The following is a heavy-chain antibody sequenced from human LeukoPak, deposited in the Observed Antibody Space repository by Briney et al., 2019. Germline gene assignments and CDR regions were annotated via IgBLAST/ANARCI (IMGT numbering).Heavy chain of an antibody. CDR3: APSSGDYDYVWGSYRLDY. J-gene: IGHJ4*02. D-gene: IGHD3-16*02. CDR1: GFTFSTYS. Sequence: GGSLRLSCAASGFTFSTYSMNWVRQVPGKGLEWVSYISSSRTTIYYADSVKGRFTISRDNAKNSLYLQMNSLRAEDTAVYYCAPSSGDYDYVWGSYRLDYWGQGTLVTVSS. CDR2: ISSSRTTI. V-gene: IGHV3-48*04.